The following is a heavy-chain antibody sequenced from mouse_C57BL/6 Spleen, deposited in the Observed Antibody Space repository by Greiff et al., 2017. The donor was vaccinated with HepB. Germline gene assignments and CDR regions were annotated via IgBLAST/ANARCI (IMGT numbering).Heavy chain of an antibody. J-gene: IGHJ2*01. D-gene: IGHD2-3*01. CDR3: APLYDGYYDDY. V-gene: IGHV1-22*01. CDR2: INPNNGGA. Sequence: EVKLMESGPELVKPGASVKMSCKASGYTFTDYNMHWVKQSHGKSLEWIGYINPNNGGASYNQKFKGKATLTVNKSSSTAYMELRSLTSEDSAVYYCAPLYDGYYDDYWGQGTTLTVSS. CDR1: GYTFTDYN.